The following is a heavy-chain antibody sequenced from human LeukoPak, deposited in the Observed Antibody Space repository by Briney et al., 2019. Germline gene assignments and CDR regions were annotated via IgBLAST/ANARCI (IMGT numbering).Heavy chain of an antibody. V-gene: IGHV3-30*18. CDR3: AKGPPRGGSGSYLWADPFDI. CDR1: GFTFSSYG. J-gene: IGHJ3*02. Sequence: GGSLRLSCAASGFTFSSYGMHWVRQAPGKGLEWVALISYDGGDKYYADSVKGRFTISRDNSQNTLYLQMNSLTADDTAVYYCAKGPPRGGSGSYLWADPFDIWGQGAMVTVSS. D-gene: IGHD3-10*01. CDR2: ISYDGGDK.